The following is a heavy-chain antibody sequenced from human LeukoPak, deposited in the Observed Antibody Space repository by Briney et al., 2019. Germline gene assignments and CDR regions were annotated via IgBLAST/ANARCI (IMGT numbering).Heavy chain of an antibody. CDR3: AKLRTFMIVVVSVDY. Sequence: PGGSLRLSCAASGFTFSSYGMSWVRQAPGKGLEWVSAISGSGGSTYYADSVKGRFTISRDNSKNTLYLQMNSLRAEDTAVYYCAKLRTFMIVVVSVDYWGQGTLVTVSS. CDR2: ISGSGGST. V-gene: IGHV3-23*01. CDR1: GFTFSSYG. J-gene: IGHJ4*02. D-gene: IGHD3-22*01.